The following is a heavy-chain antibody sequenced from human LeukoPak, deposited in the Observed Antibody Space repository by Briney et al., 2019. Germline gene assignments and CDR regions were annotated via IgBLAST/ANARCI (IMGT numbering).Heavy chain of an antibody. V-gene: IGHV1-46*03. CDR3: ARGYSSGWSPGPKYFDY. D-gene: IGHD6-19*01. Sequence: ASVKVSCKASGYTFTSYYMHWVRQAPGQGLEWMGIINPSGGSTCYAQKFQGRVTMTRDTSTSTVYMELSSLRSEDTAVYYCARGYSSGWSPGPKYFDYWGQGTLVTVSS. CDR2: INPSGGST. CDR1: GYTFTSYY. J-gene: IGHJ4*02.